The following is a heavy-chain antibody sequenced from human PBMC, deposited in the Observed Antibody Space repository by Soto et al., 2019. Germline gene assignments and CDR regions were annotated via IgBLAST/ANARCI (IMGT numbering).Heavy chain of an antibody. CDR1: GYTFNSYG. CDR2: ISAYKGNT. CDR3: ASSASIYCSGGSCSYYDMDV. V-gene: IGHV1-18*01. D-gene: IGHD2-15*01. Sequence: QVQLVQSGAEVKKPGASVKVSCKASGYTFNSYGISWARQAPGQGLEWMGWISAYKGNTNYAQKLQGRVTMTTDTSTSTVYMELMSLRSDDTAVYYCASSASIYCSGGSCSYYDMDVWGQGTTVIVSS. J-gene: IGHJ6*02.